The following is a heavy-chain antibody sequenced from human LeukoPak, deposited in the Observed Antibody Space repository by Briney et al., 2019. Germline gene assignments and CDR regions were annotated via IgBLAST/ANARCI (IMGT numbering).Heavy chain of an antibody. Sequence: TGGSLRLSCAGSGFTLSSYAVNWVRQAPGKGLEWVSVISGSGGSTHYADSVNGRFTVSRDNSKDTVYLQMNSLTAEDTAVYYCAKDATSSWPQTWFDPWGQGTLVTVSS. J-gene: IGHJ5*02. CDR3: AKDATSSWPQTWFDP. CDR1: GFTLSSYA. V-gene: IGHV3-23*01. CDR2: ISGSGGST. D-gene: IGHD6-13*01.